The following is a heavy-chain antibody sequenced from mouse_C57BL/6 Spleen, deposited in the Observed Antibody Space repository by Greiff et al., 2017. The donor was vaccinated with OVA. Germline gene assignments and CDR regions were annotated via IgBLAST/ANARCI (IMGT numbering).Heavy chain of an antibody. CDR1: GFNFSSYA. CDR2: ISSGGDYI. CDR3: TRDNSNYYAMDY. V-gene: IGHV5-9-1*02. Sequence: EVMLVESGEGLVKPGGSLKLSCAASGFNFSSYAMSWVRQTPEKRLEWVAYISSGGDYIYYADTVKGRFTISRDNARNTLYLQMRSLKSEDTAMYYCTRDNSNYYAMDYWGQGTSVTVSS. J-gene: IGHJ4*01. D-gene: IGHD2-5*01.